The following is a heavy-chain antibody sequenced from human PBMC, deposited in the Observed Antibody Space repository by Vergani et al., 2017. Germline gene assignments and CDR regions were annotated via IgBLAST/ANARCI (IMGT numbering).Heavy chain of an antibody. CDR1: GASFRSSNYY. D-gene: IGHD6-19*01. J-gene: IGHJ5*02. V-gene: IGHV4-39*01. CDR3: AGHSTVEWLVKLGWIDP. CDR2: IYYSGST. Sequence: QLQLQESGPGLVKPSATLSLTFSVSGASFRSSNYYWGWIRQPPGKGLEWIASIYYSGSTYYNPSLKSRVTISVDTSKNQFSLKLSSVTAADTAVYFCAGHSTVEWLVKLGWIDPWGQGLLVTVSS.